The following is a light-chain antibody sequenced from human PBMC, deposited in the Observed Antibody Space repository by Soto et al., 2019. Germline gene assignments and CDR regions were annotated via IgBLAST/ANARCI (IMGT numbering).Light chain of an antibody. CDR3: QHYDNYL. Sequence: DIQMTPSPSTLSASVGDRVTITCRASQNIRNWLAWYQLKPGKAPKLLIYDASTLASGVPSRFSGSGSGTEFTLTISNLQADDFATYYCQHYDNYLFGHGTRLEIK. CDR2: DAS. V-gene: IGKV1-5*01. J-gene: IGKJ5*01. CDR1: QNIRNW.